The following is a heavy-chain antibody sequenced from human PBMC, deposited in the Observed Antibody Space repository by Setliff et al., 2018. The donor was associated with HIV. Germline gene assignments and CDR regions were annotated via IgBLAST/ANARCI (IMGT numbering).Heavy chain of an antibody. CDR3: ARLNKHFSGYTYAQYDFDY. D-gene: IGHD5-18*01. CDR2: IYYSGSS. Sequence: SETLSLTCTVSGDSISRYYWSWIRQPPGKGLEWIGYIYYSGSSNYNPFLKSRVTISVDTSKNKFSLKLSSVTAADTAVFYCARLNKHFSGYTYAQYDFDYWGQGTLVTASS. CDR1: GDSISRYY. V-gene: IGHV4-59*08. J-gene: IGHJ4*02.